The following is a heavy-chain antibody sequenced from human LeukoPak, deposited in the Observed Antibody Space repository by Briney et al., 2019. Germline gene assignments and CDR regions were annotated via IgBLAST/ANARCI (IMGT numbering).Heavy chain of an antibody. Sequence: GASVKVSCKASGYTFTGYYMHWVRQAPGQGLEWMGWINPNSGGTNYAQKFQGRVTMTRDTSISTAYMELSRLGSDDTAVYYCARDITIVRGSGFDPWGQGTLVTVSS. CDR1: GYTFTGYY. J-gene: IGHJ5*02. D-gene: IGHD3-10*01. V-gene: IGHV1-2*02. CDR2: INPNSGGT. CDR3: ARDITIVRGSGFDP.